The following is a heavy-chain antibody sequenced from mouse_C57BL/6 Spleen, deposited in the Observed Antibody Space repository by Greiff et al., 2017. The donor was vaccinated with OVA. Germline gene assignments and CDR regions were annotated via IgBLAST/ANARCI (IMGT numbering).Heavy chain of an antibody. Sequence: VQLQQPGAELVKPGASVKLSCKASGYTFTSYWMHWVKQRPGQGLEWIGMIHPNSGSTNYNEKFKSKATLTVDKSSSTAYMQLSSLTSEDSAVYYCARPTMVKTWFAYWGQGTLVTVSA. J-gene: IGHJ3*01. D-gene: IGHD2-9*01. V-gene: IGHV1-64*01. CDR2: IHPNSGST. CDR1: GYTFTSYW. CDR3: ARPTMVKTWFAY.